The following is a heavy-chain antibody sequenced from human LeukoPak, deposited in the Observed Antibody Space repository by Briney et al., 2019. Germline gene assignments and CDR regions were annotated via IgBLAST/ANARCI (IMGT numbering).Heavy chain of an antibody. CDR1: GFTFSSYS. J-gene: IGHJ4*02. V-gene: IGHV3-48*02. D-gene: IGHD4-23*01. CDR2: ISSDSRTI. Sequence: GGSLRLSCAASGFTFSSYSMNWVRQAPGKGLEWVSYISSDSRTIYYADSVKGRFTISRDNAKNSLYLQMKSLRDEDTAVYYCARGTTVITNFDYWGQGTLVTVSS. CDR3: ARGTTVITNFDY.